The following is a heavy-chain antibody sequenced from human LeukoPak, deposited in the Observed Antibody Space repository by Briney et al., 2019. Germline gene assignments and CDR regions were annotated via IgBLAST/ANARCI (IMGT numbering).Heavy chain of an antibody. V-gene: IGHV4-34*01. D-gene: IGHD6-6*01. CDR1: GGSFSGYY. CDR3: ARGSRGGHSSSSLDY. CDR2: INHSGST. J-gene: IGHJ4*02. Sequence: SETLSLTCAVYGGSFSGYYWSWIRQPPGKGLEWIGEINHSGSTNCNPSLKSRVTISVDTSKNQFSLKLSSVTAADTAVYYCARGSRGGHSSSSLDYWGQGTLVTVSS.